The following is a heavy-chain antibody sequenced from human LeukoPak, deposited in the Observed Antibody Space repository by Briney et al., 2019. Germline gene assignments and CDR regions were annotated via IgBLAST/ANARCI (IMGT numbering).Heavy chain of an antibody. D-gene: IGHD2-2*01. J-gene: IGHJ3*02. CDR2: FDPEDGET. Sequence: ASVKVSCKVSGYTLTELSMHWVRQAPGKGLEWMGGFDPEDGETIYAQKFQGRVTMTEDTSTDTAYMELSSLRSEDTAVYYCATGGANIVVVPAAVDAFDIWGQGTMVTVSS. CDR3: ATGGANIVVVPAAVDAFDI. CDR1: GYTLTELS. V-gene: IGHV1-24*01.